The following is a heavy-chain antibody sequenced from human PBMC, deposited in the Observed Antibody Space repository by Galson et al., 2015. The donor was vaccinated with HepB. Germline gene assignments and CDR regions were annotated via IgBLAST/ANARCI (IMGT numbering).Heavy chain of an antibody. J-gene: IGHJ5*02. D-gene: IGHD3-10*01. CDR3: ARERTGGYYYRHRPNWFDP. V-gene: IGHV4-34*01. Sequence: ETLSLTCAVCGRSFSGDYCSCSRHPPEKGKEWIGEINHSGSTNYNPSLKSRVTISVDTSKNKFSLKLSCVTAADTAVYYCARERTGGYYYRHRPNWFDPWGQGTLVTVSS. CDR1: GRSFSGDY. CDR2: INHSGST.